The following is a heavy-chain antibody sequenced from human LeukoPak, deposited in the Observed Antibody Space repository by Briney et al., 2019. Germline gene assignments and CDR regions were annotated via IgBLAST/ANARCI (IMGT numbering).Heavy chain of an antibody. V-gene: IGHV4-59*08. CDR2: IYYSGST. CDR3: ARAPSSWSGWFDP. Sequence: PSETLSLTCTVSGGSISSYYWSWIRQPPGKGLEWIGYIYYSGSTNYNPSLKSRVTISVDTSKNQFSLKLSSVTAADTAVYYCARAPSSWSGWFDPWGQGTLVTVSS. D-gene: IGHD6-13*01. J-gene: IGHJ5*02. CDR1: GGSISSYY.